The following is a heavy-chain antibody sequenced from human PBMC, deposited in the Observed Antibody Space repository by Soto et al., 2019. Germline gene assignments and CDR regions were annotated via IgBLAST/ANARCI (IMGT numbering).Heavy chain of an antibody. CDR3: ARRNVLRFLEWLPRPNDASDI. J-gene: IGHJ3*02. V-gene: IGHV1-2*02. CDR1: GYTFTGYY. Sequence: GASVKVSCKASGYTFTGYYMHWVRQAPGQGLEWMGWINPNSGGTNYAQKFQGRVTMTRDTSISTAYMELSRLRSDDTAVYYCARRNVLRFLEWLPRPNDASDIWGQGTMVTVSS. D-gene: IGHD3-3*01. CDR2: INPNSGGT.